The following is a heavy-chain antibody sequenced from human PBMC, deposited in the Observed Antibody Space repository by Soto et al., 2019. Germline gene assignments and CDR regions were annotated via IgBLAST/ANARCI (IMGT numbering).Heavy chain of an antibody. CDR2: INHSGST. D-gene: IGHD3-9*01. J-gene: IGHJ4*02. Sequence: QVQLQQWGAGLLKPSETLSLTCAVYGGSFSGYYWCWIRPPPGKGLEWNGEINHSGSTNYTPSLKSRVTIAVDTSKNQFSLKLSSVTAADTAVDYCARGYYAVLTRYYTSGPTHDYWGQGTLVTVSS. CDR1: GGSFSGYY. V-gene: IGHV4-34*01. CDR3: ARGYYAVLTRYYTSGPTHDY.